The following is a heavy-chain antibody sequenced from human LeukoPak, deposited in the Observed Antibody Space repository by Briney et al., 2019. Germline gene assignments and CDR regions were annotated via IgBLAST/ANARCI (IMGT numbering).Heavy chain of an antibody. CDR1: GYTFTSYG. V-gene: IGHV1-18*01. CDR2: ISAYNGNT. CDR3: ARDRSSVYYDFWSDYRWYNWFDP. J-gene: IGHJ5*02. D-gene: IGHD3-3*01. Sequence: GASVKVSCKASGYTFTSYGISWVRQAPGQGLEWMGWISAYNGNTNYAQKLQGRVTMTTDTSTSTAYMELRSLRSDDTAVYYCARDRSSVYYDFWSDYRWYNWFDPWGQGTLVTVSS.